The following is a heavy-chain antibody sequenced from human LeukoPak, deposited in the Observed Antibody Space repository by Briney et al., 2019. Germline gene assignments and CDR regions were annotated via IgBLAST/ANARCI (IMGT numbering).Heavy chain of an antibody. D-gene: IGHD2-2*01. CDR3: AGGRTDIVVVPATLRNYYFDY. Sequence: GSSVKVSCKASGGTFSSYAISWVRQAPGQGLEWMGGIIPIFGTANYAQKFQGRVTTTADKATSTAYMELSSLRSEDTAVYYCAGGRTDIVVVPATLRNYYFDYWGQGTLVTVSS. V-gene: IGHV1-69*06. CDR1: GGTFSSYA. CDR2: IIPIFGTA. J-gene: IGHJ4*02.